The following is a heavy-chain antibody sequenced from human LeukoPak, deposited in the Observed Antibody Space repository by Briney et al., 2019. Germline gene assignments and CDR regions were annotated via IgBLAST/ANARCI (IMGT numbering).Heavy chain of an antibody. J-gene: IGHJ4*02. CDR1: GGSFSGYY. D-gene: IGHD1-26*01. Sequence: SETLSLTCAVYGGSFSGYYWSWIRQPPGKGLEWIGEINHSGGTNYNPSLKSRVTISLDTSKNQFSLKLNSVTAADTAVYYCACSVGATSPFDYWGRGTLVTVSS. CDR3: ACSVGATSPFDY. V-gene: IGHV4-34*01. CDR2: INHSGGT.